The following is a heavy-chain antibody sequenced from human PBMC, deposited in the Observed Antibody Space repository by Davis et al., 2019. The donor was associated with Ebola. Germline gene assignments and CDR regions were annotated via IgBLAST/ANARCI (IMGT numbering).Heavy chain of an antibody. CDR3: ARDMGVAAPPYYYYGMDV. CDR1: GGSFSGYY. CDR2: INHSGST. V-gene: IGHV4-34*01. D-gene: IGHD6-6*01. J-gene: IGHJ6*02. Sequence: GPLRLSCAVYGGSFSGYYWSWIRQPPGKGLEWIGEINHSGSTNYNPSLKSRVTISVDTSKNQFSLKLSSVTAADTAVYYCARDMGVAAPPYYYYGMDVWGQGTTVTVSS.